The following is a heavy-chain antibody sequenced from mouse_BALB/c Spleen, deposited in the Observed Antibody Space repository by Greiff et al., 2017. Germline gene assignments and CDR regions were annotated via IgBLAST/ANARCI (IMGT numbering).Heavy chain of an antibody. V-gene: IGHV14-3*02. CDR1: GFNIKDTY. Sequence: EVQLHQSGAELVKPGASVKLSCTASGFNIKDTYMHWVKQRPEQGLEWIGRIDPANGNTKYDPKFQGKATITADTSSNTAYLQLSSLTSEDTAVYYGAEAYYGNLYAMDYWGQGTSVTVSA. J-gene: IGHJ4*01. CDR3: AEAYYGNLYAMDY. D-gene: IGHD2-10*01. CDR2: IDPANGNT.